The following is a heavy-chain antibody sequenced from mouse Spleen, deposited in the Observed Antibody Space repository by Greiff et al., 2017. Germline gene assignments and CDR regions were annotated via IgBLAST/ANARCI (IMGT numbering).Heavy chain of an antibody. CDR2: IDPSDNET. D-gene: IGHD1-1*01. J-gene: IGHJ1*01. Sequence: VQLQQPGAELVRPGSSVKLSCKASGYTFSSYWMHWVKQRPVQGLEWIGNIDPSDNETHYSQKFKDKATLTVDKSSSTAYMQLSSLTSEDSAVYYCARSYSYGSWYFDVWGAGTTVTVSS. CDR3: ARSYSYGSWYFDV. CDR1: GYTFSSYW. V-gene: IGHV1-52*01.